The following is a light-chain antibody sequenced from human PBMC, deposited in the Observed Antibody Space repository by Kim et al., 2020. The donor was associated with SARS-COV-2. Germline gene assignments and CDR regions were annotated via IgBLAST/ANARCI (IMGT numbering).Light chain of an antibody. CDR3: QHYGNSLT. CDR2: GAS. J-gene: IGKJ4*01. Sequence: LSPGKRAPLSCRASQSVSSSYLAWYQQKPGQAPRVLIYGASSRATGIPDRFSGSGSGTDFTLTISRLEPEDFAVYYCQHYGNSLTFGGGTKVDIK. V-gene: IGKV3-20*01. CDR1: QSVSSSY.